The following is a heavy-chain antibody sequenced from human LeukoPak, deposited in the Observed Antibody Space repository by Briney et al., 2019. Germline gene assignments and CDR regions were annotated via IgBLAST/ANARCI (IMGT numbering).Heavy chain of an antibody. J-gene: IGHJ6*02. V-gene: IGHV4-4*07. CDR2: IYTSGST. Sequence: SETLSLTCTVSGGSISSYYWSWIRQPAGKGLEWIGRIYTSGSTNYNPSLKSRVTISVDTSKNQFSLKLSSVTAADTAVYYCARVRFLEWLLSPSYYGMDVWGQGTTVTVSS. CDR3: ARVRFLEWLLSPSYYGMDV. D-gene: IGHD3-3*01. CDR1: GGSISSYY.